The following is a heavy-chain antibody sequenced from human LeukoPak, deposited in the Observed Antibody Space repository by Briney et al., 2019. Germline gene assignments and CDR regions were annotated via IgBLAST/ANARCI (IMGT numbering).Heavy chain of an antibody. V-gene: IGHV1-8*01. CDR2: MNPNSGNT. D-gene: IGHD3-10*01. CDR3: ARANYYGSGKKDLDY. CDR1: GYTFATYD. Sequence: WASVKVSCKASGYTFATYDINWVRQATGQGLEWMGGMNPNSGNTGYAQKFQGRVTMTRNTSMSTAYMELNSLRSEDPAVYYCARANYYGSGKKDLDYWGQGTLVTVSS. J-gene: IGHJ4*02.